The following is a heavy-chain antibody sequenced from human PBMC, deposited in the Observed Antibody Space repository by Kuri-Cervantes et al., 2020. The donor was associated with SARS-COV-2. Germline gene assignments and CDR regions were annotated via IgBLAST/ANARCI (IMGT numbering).Heavy chain of an antibody. CDR3: ARGRLTRDY. CDR2: ISAYNAYT. J-gene: IGHJ4*02. Sequence: ASVKVSCKASGNTFTSFGISWVRQAPGQGLEWMGWISAYNAYTDYAQKFKGRVTMTTDTTTSTAYMELSRLRSDDTAVYYCARGRLTRDYWGQGTLVTVSS. CDR1: GNTFTSFG. V-gene: IGHV1-18*01. D-gene: IGHD4/OR15-4a*01.